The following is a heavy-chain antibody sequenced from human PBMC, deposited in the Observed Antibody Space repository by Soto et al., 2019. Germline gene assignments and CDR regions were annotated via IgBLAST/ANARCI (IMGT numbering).Heavy chain of an antibody. V-gene: IGHV1-8*01. CDR2: VNPNSGNT. D-gene: IGHD1-1*01. Sequence: ASVXVSCKASVYTFISYDINLVLQASGQGLEWMGWVNPNSGNTGYAQKFQGRVTMNRKTSISTASMELSGLNSEDTAVYYCARAITTHVNMEVWGKGTKV. J-gene: IGHJ6*04. CDR1: VYTFISYD. CDR3: ARAITTHVNMEV.